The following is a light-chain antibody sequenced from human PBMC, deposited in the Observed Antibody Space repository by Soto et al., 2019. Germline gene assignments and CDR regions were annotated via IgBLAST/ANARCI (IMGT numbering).Light chain of an antibody. V-gene: IGLV4-69*01. CDR1: SGHSNYA. Sequence: QPVLTQSPSASASLGASVKLTCTLSSGHSNYAIAWHQQQPEKSPRYLMKLNSDGSHSKGDGIPDRFSGSSSGAERYLTISSLQSDDEADYYCQTWGTGIQVFGGGTKLTVL. CDR3: QTWGTGIQV. J-gene: IGLJ2*01. CDR2: LNSDGSH.